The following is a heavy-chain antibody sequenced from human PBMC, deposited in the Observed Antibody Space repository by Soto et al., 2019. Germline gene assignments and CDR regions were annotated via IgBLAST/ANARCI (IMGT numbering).Heavy chain of an antibody. Sequence: GGSLRLSCAASGFTFSSYEMNWVRQAPGKGLERVSYISSSGSTIYYADSVKGRYTISRDNAKNSLYLQMNSLRAEDTAVYYCAAETEDAFDIWGQGTMVTVSS. CDR2: ISSSGSTI. V-gene: IGHV3-48*03. CDR1: GFTFSSYE. CDR3: AAETEDAFDI. J-gene: IGHJ3*02.